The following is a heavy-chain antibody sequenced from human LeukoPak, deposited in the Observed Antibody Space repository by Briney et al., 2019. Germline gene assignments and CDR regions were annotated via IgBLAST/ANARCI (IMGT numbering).Heavy chain of an antibody. J-gene: IGHJ3*02. Sequence: SETLSLTCTVSGGSISSGGYYWSWIRQHPGKGLEWIGYIYYSGSTYYNPSLESRVTISVDTSKNQFSLKLSSVTAADTAVYYCARESPRYDILTGYWFAFDIWGQGTMVTVSS. CDR3: ARESPRYDILTGYWFAFDI. D-gene: IGHD3-9*01. V-gene: IGHV4-31*03. CDR2: IYYSGST. CDR1: GGSISSGGYY.